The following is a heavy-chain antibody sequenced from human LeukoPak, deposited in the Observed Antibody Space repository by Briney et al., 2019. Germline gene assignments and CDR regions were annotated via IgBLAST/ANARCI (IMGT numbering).Heavy chain of an antibody. CDR1: GFTFSNYD. CDR3: ARGVGVTIRTSNFDY. V-gene: IGHV3-21*01. CDR2: ISTTSDYI. J-gene: IGHJ4*02. D-gene: IGHD1-26*01. Sequence: GGSLRLSCAASGFTFSNYDMSWVRQAPGRGLEWVSSISTTSDYIYYAGSVKGRFTVSRDNAKNSLFLQMNSLRAEDTAVYYCARGVGVTIRTSNFDYWGQGTLVTASS.